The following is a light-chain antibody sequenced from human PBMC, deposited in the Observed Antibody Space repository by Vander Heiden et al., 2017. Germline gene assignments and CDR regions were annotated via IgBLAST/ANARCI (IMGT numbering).Light chain of an antibody. CDR1: KLGDKY. Sequence: SYELTQPPSVSVSPGQTASITCSGDKLGDKYAYWYQQKPGQSPVLVIYQDSKRPSGIPERFSGSNSGNTATLTISETHTMDEADYYCQAWDSFVVFGGGTKLTVL. CDR2: QDS. CDR3: QAWDSFVV. V-gene: IGLV3-1*01. J-gene: IGLJ2*01.